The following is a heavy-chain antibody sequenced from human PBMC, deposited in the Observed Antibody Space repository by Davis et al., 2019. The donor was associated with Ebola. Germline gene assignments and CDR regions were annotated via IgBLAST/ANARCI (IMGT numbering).Heavy chain of an antibody. D-gene: IGHD3-10*01. V-gene: IGHV1-2*02. J-gene: IGHJ6*02. Sequence: ASVKVSCKASGYTFTGYYMHWVRQAPGQGLEWMGWINPNSGGTNYAQKFQGRVTMTRDTSISTAYMELSRLRSDDTAVYYCAREALWFGELSNPGPLYYYYYGMDVWGQGTTVTVSS. CDR1: GYTFTGYY. CDR2: INPNSGGT. CDR3: AREALWFGELSNPGPLYYYYYGMDV.